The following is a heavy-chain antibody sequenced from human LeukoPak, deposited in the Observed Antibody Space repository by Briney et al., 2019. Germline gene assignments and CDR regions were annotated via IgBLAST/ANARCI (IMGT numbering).Heavy chain of an antibody. V-gene: IGHV4-39*01. D-gene: IGHD2-21*01. J-gene: IGHJ4*02. Sequence: SETVSLTCSVSGGSISSSSYYWGWIRQPPGKGLEWIGSIYYSGSTYYKPSLESRVTISVDTSKNQFSLKLSSVTAADTAVYYCARRGDRGWYFDYWGQGTLVTVSS. CDR3: ARRGDRGWYFDY. CDR1: GGSISSSSYY. CDR2: IYYSGST.